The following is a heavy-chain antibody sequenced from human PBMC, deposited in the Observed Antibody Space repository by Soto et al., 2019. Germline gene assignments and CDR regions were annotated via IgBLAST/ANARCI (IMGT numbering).Heavy chain of an antibody. Sequence: EVQLLESGGGLEQPGGSLRLSCAASGFTFLDYAMSWVRQTPGKGLEWVTTITGSSSNVYYADSVKGRFAIYRDNSKNTLYLQMDSLTAEDTAVYYCAKGGAVYGLLTHDYWGQGTLVTVSS. V-gene: IGHV3-23*01. J-gene: IGHJ4*02. CDR3: AKGGAVYGLLTHDY. D-gene: IGHD3-9*01. CDR1: GFTFLDYA. CDR2: ITGSSSNV.